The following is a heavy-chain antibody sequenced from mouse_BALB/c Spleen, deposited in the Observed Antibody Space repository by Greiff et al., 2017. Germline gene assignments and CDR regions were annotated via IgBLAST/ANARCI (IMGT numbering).Heavy chain of an antibody. V-gene: IGHV2-6-4*01. D-gene: IGHD1-1*02. CDR2: IWGGGST. CDR1: GFSLSRYS. Sequence: VKLMESGPGLVAPSQSLSIACTVSGFSLSRYSVPWVRQPPGKGLEWLGMIWGGGSTDYNSALKSRLSISKDNSKSQVFLKMNSLQTDDTAMYYCARNGPTWYYFDYWGQGTTLTVSS. J-gene: IGHJ2*01. CDR3: ARNGPTWYYFDY.